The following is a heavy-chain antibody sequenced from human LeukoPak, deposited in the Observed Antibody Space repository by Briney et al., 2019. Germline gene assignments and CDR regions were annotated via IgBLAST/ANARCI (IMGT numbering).Heavy chain of an antibody. J-gene: IGHJ4*02. CDR1: GGSVSSYY. D-gene: IGHD1-26*01. CDR3: ARHGTVSSESYFDY. V-gene: IGHV4-59*08. Sequence: SETLSLTCSVSGGSVSSYYWSWIRQSPGKGLEWIGYIHNSGRTNYNPSLKSRVTGFVDTSKNQVSLRLSSVTAADTAVYYCARHGTVSSESYFDYWGQGALVTVSS. CDR2: IHNSGRT.